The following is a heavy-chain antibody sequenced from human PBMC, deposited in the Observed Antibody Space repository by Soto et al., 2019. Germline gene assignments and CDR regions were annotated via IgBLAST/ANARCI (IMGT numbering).Heavy chain of an antibody. D-gene: IGHD6-19*01. CDR3: ATDAAAVPRTSGVFDF. J-gene: IGHJ4*02. CDR2: IKSKVDGATT. Sequence: EVQLVESGGGLVKPGGSLRLSCAASGFIFANAWVTWVRQPPGKGLEWVGRIKSKVDGATTDYAAPVTGRFSISRDDSINTLYLQLNSLKTEDTAVYYCATDAAAVPRTSGVFDFWGQGSLVIVSS. CDR1: GFIFANAW. V-gene: IGHV3-15*01.